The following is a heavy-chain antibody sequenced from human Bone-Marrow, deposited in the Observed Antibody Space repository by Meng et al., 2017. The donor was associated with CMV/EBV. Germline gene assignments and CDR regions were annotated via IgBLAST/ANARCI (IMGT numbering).Heavy chain of an antibody. CDR1: GFTFSSYW. Sequence: LSLTCAASGFTFSSYWMSWVRQAPGKGLEWVANIKQDGSEKYYVDSVKGRFTISRDNAKNSLYLQMNSLRAEDTAVYYCARDSEYYDFWSTQWDYWGQGTLVTVSS. V-gene: IGHV3-7*01. CDR2: IKQDGSEK. D-gene: IGHD3-3*01. J-gene: IGHJ4*02. CDR3: ARDSEYYDFWSTQWDY.